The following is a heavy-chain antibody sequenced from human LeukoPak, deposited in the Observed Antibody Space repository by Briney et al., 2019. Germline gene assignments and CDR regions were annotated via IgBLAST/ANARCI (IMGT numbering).Heavy chain of an antibody. Sequence: GESLKISCKGSGYDFSGDWIGWVRQMPGKGLELMGIIYPGDSDTRYSPSFQGQVTISADKSISTAYLQWTSLKASDTAMYYCARRSLGGGLRKHFDYWGQGTLVTVSS. D-gene: IGHD2-21*01. J-gene: IGHJ4*02. V-gene: IGHV5-51*01. CDR1: GYDFSGDW. CDR3: ARRSLGGGLRKHFDY. CDR2: IYPGDSDT.